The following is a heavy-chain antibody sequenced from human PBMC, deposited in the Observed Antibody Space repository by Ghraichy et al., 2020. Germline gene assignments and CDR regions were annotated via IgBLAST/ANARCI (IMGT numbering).Heavy chain of an antibody. Sequence: SETLSLTCAVSGGSISSGGYSWSWIRQPPGKGLEWIGYIYHSGSTYYNPSLKSRVTISVDRSKNQFSLKLSSVTAADTAVYYCARRFDPRIAVAGASFDIWGQGTMVTVSS. J-gene: IGHJ3*02. CDR3: ARRFDPRIAVAGASFDI. CDR2: IYHSGST. CDR1: GGSISSGGYS. V-gene: IGHV4-30-2*01. D-gene: IGHD6-19*01.